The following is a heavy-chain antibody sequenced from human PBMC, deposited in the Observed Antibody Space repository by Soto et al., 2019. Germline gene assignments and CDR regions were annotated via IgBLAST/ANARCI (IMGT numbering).Heavy chain of an antibody. J-gene: IGHJ5*02. Sequence: QVQLQESGPGLVKPSGTLSLTCAVSSGSISSSNWWSWVRQPPGKGVEWIGEIYHSGRSNYNPSLKSRVTISVDKSKNQFSLKLSSVTAADTAVYYCARVTKYYDILTGYGSYGNWFDPWGQGTLVTVSS. D-gene: IGHD3-9*01. CDR3: ARVTKYYDILTGYGSYGNWFDP. CDR2: IYHSGRS. CDR1: SGSISSSNW. V-gene: IGHV4-4*02.